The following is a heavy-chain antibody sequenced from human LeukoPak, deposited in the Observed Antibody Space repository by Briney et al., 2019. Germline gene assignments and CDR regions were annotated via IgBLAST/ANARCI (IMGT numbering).Heavy chain of an antibody. CDR1: GFTFSSYS. D-gene: IGHD3-22*01. CDR3: ARDSSGYYVPRYFQH. V-gene: IGHV3-21*01. J-gene: IGHJ1*01. Sequence: GSLRLSCAASGFTFSSYSMNWVRQAPGKGLEWVSSISSSSSYIYYADSVKGRFTISRDNAKNSLYLQMNSLRAEDTAVYYCARDSSGYYVPRYFQHWGQGTLVTVSS. CDR2: ISSSSSYI.